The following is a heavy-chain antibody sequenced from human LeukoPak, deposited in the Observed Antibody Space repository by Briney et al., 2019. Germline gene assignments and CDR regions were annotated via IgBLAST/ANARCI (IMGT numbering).Heavy chain of an antibody. CDR1: GFTFSNYW. D-gene: IGHD3-22*01. CDR3: ATYSSLNRREFQY. V-gene: IGHV3-7*01. CDR2: IKTDGGEK. J-gene: IGHJ1*01. Sequence: GGSLRLSCEGSGFTFSNYWMGWVRQAPGKGLQWVANIKTDGGEKYYVDSVKGRFTISRDNAKNSLYLQMNSLRAEDTAVYYCATYSSLNRREFQYWGQGTLLTVSS.